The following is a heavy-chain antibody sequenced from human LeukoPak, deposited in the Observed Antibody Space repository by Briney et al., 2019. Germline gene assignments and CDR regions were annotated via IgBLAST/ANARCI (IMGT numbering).Heavy chain of an antibody. J-gene: IGHJ4*02. CDR1: GGSISSSSYY. V-gene: IGHV4-39*07. CDR3: ATPYGSGSPSKYYFDY. CDR2: IYYSGST. Sequence: SETLSLTCTVSGGSISSSSYYWGWIRQPPGKGLEWIGSIYYSGSTYYNPSLKSRVTISVDTSKNQFSLKLSSVTAADTAVYYCATPYGSGSPSKYYFDYWGQGTLVTVSS. D-gene: IGHD3-10*01.